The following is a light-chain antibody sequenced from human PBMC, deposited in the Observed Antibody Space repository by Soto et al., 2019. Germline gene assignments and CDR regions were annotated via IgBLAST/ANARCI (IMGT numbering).Light chain of an antibody. CDR2: WAS. CDR1: QNILYSSNNKNY. CDR3: QQYYGSSGT. V-gene: IGKV4-1*01. Sequence: DIVMTQSPDSLAVSLGERATINCKSSQNILYSSNNKNYLAWYQQKPGQPPKLLIYWASTRESGVPDRFSGSGSGTDFTLTISSLQAEDVAVYHCQQYYGSSGTFGQGTKVEIK. J-gene: IGKJ1*01.